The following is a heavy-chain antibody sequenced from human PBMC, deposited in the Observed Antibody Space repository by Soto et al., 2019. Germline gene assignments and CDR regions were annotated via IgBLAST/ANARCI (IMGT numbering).Heavy chain of an antibody. Sequence: SETLSLTCTFSGGSISSYYWSWIRQPPGKGLEWIGYIYYSGSTNYNPSLKSRVTISVDTSKNQLSLKLSSVTAADTAVYYCARRYGYSFDYWGQGTLVTVSS. V-gene: IGHV4-59*08. CDR2: IYYSGST. CDR3: ARRYGYSFDY. J-gene: IGHJ4*02. CDR1: GGSISSYY. D-gene: IGHD5-18*01.